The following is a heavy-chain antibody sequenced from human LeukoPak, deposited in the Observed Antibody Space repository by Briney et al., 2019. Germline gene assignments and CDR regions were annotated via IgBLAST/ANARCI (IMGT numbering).Heavy chain of an antibody. CDR2: IRPDGSES. J-gene: IGHJ5*02. Sequence: GGSLRLSCAITGFTFSRYWMTWVRQAPGKGLECVAIIRPDGSESYYGDSVKGRFTISRDNAKDSLYLQMKSLRAEDTAVYYCAMLASAVPDQWGQGTLVTVSS. D-gene: IGHD6-13*01. V-gene: IGHV3-7*01. CDR1: GFTFSRYW. CDR3: AMLASAVPDQ.